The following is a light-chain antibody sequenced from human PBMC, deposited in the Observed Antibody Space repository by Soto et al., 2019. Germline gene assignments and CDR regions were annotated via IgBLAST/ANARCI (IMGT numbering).Light chain of an antibody. CDR2: GAS. Sequence: EIVLTQSPGTLSLSPGERATLSCRASQSVSSSYLAWYQQKPGQAPRLLIYGASSRATGIPDRFSGSGSGTDFTLTISRLEPEDFAVYYCQQYGKLGQGTKVEIK. CDR1: QSVSSSY. CDR3: QQYGK. J-gene: IGKJ1*01. V-gene: IGKV3-20*01.